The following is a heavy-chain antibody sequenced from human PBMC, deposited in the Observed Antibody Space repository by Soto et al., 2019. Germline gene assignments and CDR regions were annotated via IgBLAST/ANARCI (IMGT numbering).Heavy chain of an antibody. CDR1: GGSISSYY. CDR2: IYYSGST. V-gene: IGHV4-59*01. D-gene: IGHD6-13*01. J-gene: IGHJ4*02. Sequence: SETLSLTCTVSGGSISSYYLSWIRQPPGKGLEWIGYIYYSGSTNYNPSLKSRVTISVDTSKNQFSLKLSSVTAADTAVYYCAREIAAAGFDYWGQGTLVTVSS. CDR3: AREIAAAGFDY.